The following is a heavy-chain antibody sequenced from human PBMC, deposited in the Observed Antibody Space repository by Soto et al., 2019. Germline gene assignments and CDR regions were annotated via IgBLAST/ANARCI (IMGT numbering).Heavy chain of an antibody. V-gene: IGHV4-39*01. J-gene: IGHJ6*03. CDR3: ARQGHIYDFSPTYYMDV. CDR2: IYYSGST. Sequence: QLQLQESGPGLVKPSETLSLTCTVSGGSISSSSYYWGWIRQPPGKGLEWIGSIYYSGSTYYNPSLKSRVTISVDTSKNQFSLKLSSVTAADTAVYYCARQGHIYDFSPTYYMDVWGKGTTVTVSS. D-gene: IGHD3-3*01. CDR1: GGSISSSSYY.